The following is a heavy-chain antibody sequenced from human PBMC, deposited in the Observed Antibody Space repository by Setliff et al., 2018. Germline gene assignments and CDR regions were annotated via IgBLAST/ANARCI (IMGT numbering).Heavy chain of an antibody. J-gene: IGHJ4*02. CDR1: GYSISSGFS. D-gene: IGHD3-16*01. Sequence: NPSETLSLTCAVSGYSISSGFSWVWIRQSPGKGLEWIGRILFSGDTYYNPSLNSRVTISADTSKNQFSLNLSSVTAADTAVYYCRLWSHDYHNDYWGQGTVVTVSS. CDR2: ILFSGDT. V-gene: IGHV4-38-2*01. CDR3: RLWSHDYHNDY.